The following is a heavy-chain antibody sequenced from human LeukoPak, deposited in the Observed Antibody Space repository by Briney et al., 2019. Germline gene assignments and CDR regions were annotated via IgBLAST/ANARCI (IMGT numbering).Heavy chain of an antibody. J-gene: IGHJ1*01. D-gene: IGHD6-19*01. CDR2: ISSSGSTI. CDR3: ASGGIAVAGTGPYFQH. Sequence: GGSLRLSCAASGFTLSSYEMNWVRQAPGKGLEWVSYISSSGSTIYYADSVKGRFTISRDNAKNSLYLQMNSLRAEDTAVYYCASGGIAVAGTGPYFQHWGQGTLVAVSS. V-gene: IGHV3-48*03. CDR1: GFTLSSYE.